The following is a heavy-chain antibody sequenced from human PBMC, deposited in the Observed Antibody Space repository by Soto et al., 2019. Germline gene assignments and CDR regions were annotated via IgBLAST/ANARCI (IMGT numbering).Heavy chain of an antibody. Sequence: GGSLGPSCSVPVFSFTDAWMSWVRQAPGKGMEWIGRVKSKTDGATTDYAGPVKGRFTISRDDSKKTLFVQMSGLKTEDTAVYYCITIIRKGQCELGPWGQGT. CDR2: VKSKTDGATT. D-gene: IGHD1-26*01. V-gene: IGHV3-15*05. J-gene: IGHJ5*02. CDR3: ITIIRKGQCELGP. CDR1: VFSFTDAW.